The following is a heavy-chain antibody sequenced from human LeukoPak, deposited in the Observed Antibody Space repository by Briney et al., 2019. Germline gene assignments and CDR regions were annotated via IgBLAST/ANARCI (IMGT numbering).Heavy chain of an antibody. CDR1: GFTFSDYY. J-gene: IGHJ4*02. V-gene: IGHV3-11*04. CDR3: AREKRSSSWA. D-gene: IGHD6-13*01. CDR2: ISKSGSTI. Sequence: GGSLRLSCAASGFTFSDYYMSWFRQAPGKGPECISYISKSGSTIYYADSVKGRFTISRDNAKNSLYLQMNSLRAEDTAVYYCAREKRSSSWAWGQGTLVTVSS.